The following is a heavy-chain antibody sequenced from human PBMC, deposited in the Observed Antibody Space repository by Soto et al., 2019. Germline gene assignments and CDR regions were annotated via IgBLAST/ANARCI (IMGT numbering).Heavy chain of an antibody. CDR3: ARLEKRHLAFDY. D-gene: IGHD3-3*01. Sequence: ASVKVSCKASGYTFTGYYMHWVRQAPGQGLEWMGWINPNSGGTNYAQKFQGRVSMTRDTSITTAYMELSRLRSDDTAVYYCARLEKRHLAFDYWGQGTLVTVSS. V-gene: IGHV1-2*02. J-gene: IGHJ4*02. CDR1: GYTFTGYY. CDR2: INPNSGGT.